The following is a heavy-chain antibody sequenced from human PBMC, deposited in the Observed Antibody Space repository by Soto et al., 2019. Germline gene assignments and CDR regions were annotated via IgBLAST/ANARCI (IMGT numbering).Heavy chain of an antibody. Sequence: SSETLSLTCTVSGASIRSTDYYWSWIRQAPGKGLEWIGYVYYTGSTYYNPSLMSRLTISVDTSKNQFSLKLTSVTAAVTAVYYCVRTARQGAVAPHWFDRWGQGTQVTVSS. CDR3: VRTARQGAVAPHWFDR. V-gene: IGHV4-30-4*01. CDR1: GASIRSTDYY. D-gene: IGHD2-21*02. CDR2: VYYTGST. J-gene: IGHJ5*02.